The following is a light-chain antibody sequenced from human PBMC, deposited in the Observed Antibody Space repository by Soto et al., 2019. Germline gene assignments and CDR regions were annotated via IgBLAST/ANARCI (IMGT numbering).Light chain of an antibody. CDR2: EVS. V-gene: IGLV2-14*01. J-gene: IGLJ1*01. Sequence: QSVLTQPVSVSGSPGQSITISCTGTSSDVGGYNYVSWYQQHPGKAPKLMIYEVSNRPSGVSNRFSGSKSGNTASLTISGLQAEDEADYYCSSYTRSSTLYVFGTGTKVTVL. CDR1: SSDVGGYNY. CDR3: SSYTRSSTLYV.